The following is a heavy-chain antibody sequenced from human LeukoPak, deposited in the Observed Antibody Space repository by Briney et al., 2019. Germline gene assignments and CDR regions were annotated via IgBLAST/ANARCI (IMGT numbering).Heavy chain of an antibody. D-gene: IGHD6-19*01. Sequence: PGGSLRLSCATSGFTFSSHSMNWVRQAPGKGLEWVSSISSSSSYIYYADSVKGRFTISRDNAKNSLYLQMNSLRAEDTAVYYCARDLKWLVFGWGQGTLVTVSS. V-gene: IGHV3-21*04. CDR2: ISSSSSYI. CDR3: ARDLKWLVFG. J-gene: IGHJ4*02. CDR1: GFTFSSHS.